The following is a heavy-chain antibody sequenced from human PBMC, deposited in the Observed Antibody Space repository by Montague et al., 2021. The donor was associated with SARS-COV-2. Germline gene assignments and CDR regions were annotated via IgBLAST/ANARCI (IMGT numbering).Heavy chain of an antibody. J-gene: IGHJ5*02. Sequence: SETLSLTCAVYGGSVSDYYWSWIRQPPGKGLEWIGETNHSGSTNXNPSLKSRVTTSVDTSKNQFSLKLTSVTAADTAVYYCARGPRITMIVVVITDIWFDPWGQGTLVTVSS. CDR1: GGSVSDYY. CDR2: TNHSGST. D-gene: IGHD3-22*01. V-gene: IGHV4-34*01. CDR3: ARGPRITMIVVVITDIWFDP.